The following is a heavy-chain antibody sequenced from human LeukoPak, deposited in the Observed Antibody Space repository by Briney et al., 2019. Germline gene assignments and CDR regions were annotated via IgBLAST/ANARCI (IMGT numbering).Heavy chain of an antibody. V-gene: IGHV3-7*05. J-gene: IGHJ4*02. CDR2: IKQDGSEK. CDR3: ARDGGYSSGWYYFDY. CDR1: GFTFSSYW. Sequence: GSLRLSCAASGFTFSSYWMSWVRQAPGKGLEWVANIKQDGSEKYYVDSVKGRFTISRDNAKNSLYLQMNSLRAEDTAVYYCARDGGYSSGWYYFDYWGQGTLVTVSS. D-gene: IGHD6-19*01.